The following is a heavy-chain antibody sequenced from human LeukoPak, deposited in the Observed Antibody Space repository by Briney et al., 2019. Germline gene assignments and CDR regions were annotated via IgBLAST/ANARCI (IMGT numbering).Heavy chain of an antibody. Sequence: ASVKVSCKASGYTFTGYYMHWVRQAPGQGLEWMGWINPNSGGTNYAQKFQGRVTMTRDTSISTAYMELSRLRSDDMAVYYCARQYYDFWSGYTWGQGTLVTVSS. V-gene: IGHV1-2*02. CDR1: GYTFTGYY. J-gene: IGHJ5*02. D-gene: IGHD3-3*01. CDR2: INPNSGGT. CDR3: ARQYYDFWSGYT.